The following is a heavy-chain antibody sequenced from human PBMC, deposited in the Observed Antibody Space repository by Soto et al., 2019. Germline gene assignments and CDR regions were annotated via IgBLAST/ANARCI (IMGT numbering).Heavy chain of an antibody. Sequence: SETLSLTCAVYGGSFSGYYWSWIRQPPGKGLEWIGEINHSGSTNYNPSLKSRVTISVDTSKNQFSLKLSSVTAADTAVYYCARGSVTTWGYDYWGQGTLVTVSS. CDR2: INHSGST. CDR3: ARGSVTTWGYDY. V-gene: IGHV4-34*01. D-gene: IGHD4-17*01. J-gene: IGHJ4*02. CDR1: GGSFSGYY.